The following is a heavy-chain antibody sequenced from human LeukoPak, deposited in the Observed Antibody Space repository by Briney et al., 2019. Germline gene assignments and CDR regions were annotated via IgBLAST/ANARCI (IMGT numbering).Heavy chain of an antibody. CDR1: GFTLSSYV. J-gene: IGHJ4*02. V-gene: IGHV3-48*03. CDR3: TGVLYCFGSGSYVPGLRDY. D-gene: IGHD3-10*01. Sequence: PGGSLRLSYVLSGFTLSSYVLNWVRPAPRMGLEWVSYIYSMGSYIYYAGSVKGRFSIARDNAKNSLYLQMNCLRAEDTAVYDCTGVLYCFGSGSYVPGLRDYWGQGTLVTVSS. CDR2: IYSMGSYI.